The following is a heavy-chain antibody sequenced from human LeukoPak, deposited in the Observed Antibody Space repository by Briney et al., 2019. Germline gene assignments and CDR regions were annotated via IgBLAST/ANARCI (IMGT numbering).Heavy chain of an antibody. CDR1: AFTSSNYA. CDR2: ISGSGGKT. D-gene: IGHD4-17*01. J-gene: IGHJ4*02. CDR3: AKGAEDFGDSTTGY. Sequence: GGSLRLSCAASAFTSSNYAMSWFRQAPGKGLEWVSVISGSGGKTYYADSVKGRFTISRDNSRNTVFLQMNSLRAEDTAVYYCAKGAEDFGDSTTGYWGQGTLVTVSS. V-gene: IGHV3-23*01.